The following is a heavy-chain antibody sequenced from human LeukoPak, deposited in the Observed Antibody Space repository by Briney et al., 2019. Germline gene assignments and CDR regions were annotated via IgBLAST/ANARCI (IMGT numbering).Heavy chain of an antibody. V-gene: IGHV4-39*01. CDR1: GGSISSSSYF. J-gene: IGHJ5*02. CDR2: RYFSGST. Sequence: SETLSLTCTVSGGSISSSSYFWGWIRQPPGKGLQWIGSRYFSGSTYYNPSLKSRVTIYVDTSKNQFSLKLSSVTAADTAVYYCASTLLGSCSGGSCPLVPWGQGTLVTVSS. D-gene: IGHD2-15*01. CDR3: ASTLLGSCSGGSCPLVP.